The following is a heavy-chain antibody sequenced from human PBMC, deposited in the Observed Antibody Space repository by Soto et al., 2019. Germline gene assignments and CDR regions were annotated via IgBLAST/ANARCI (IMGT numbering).Heavy chain of an antibody. D-gene: IGHD3-16*01. CDR1: GYSFPRYV. CDR3: AMVDVYVTPSPQDV. J-gene: IGHJ6*02. CDR2: NNTYNGNT. V-gene: IGHV1-18*01. Sequence: ASVKVSCKASGYSFPRYVIAWARQAPGQGLEWMGWNNTYNGNTNYAQKLQGRVTLTTHTSTSTPYMELTRQRANDTPSHLFAMVDVYVTPSPQDVWG.